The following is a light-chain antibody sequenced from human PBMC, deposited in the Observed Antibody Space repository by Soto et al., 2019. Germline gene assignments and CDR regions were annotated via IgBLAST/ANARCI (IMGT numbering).Light chain of an antibody. CDR3: AAWDDSLNGRV. CDR2: YDN. J-gene: IGLJ1*01. V-gene: IGLV1-44*01. Sequence: QSVLTQPPSASGTPGQRVTISCSGSNSSIGSNTVNWYQQLPGTAPKLLIYYDNLRPSGVPDRISGSKSGTSASLAISGLQSDDEADYYCAAWDDSLNGRVFGTGTKATV. CDR1: NSSIGSNT.